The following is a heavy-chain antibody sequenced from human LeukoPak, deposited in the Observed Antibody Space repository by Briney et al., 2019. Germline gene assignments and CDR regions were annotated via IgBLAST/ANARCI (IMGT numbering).Heavy chain of an antibody. CDR3: ARASGVVAGTGWFDP. D-gene: IGHD6-19*01. J-gene: IGHJ5*02. V-gene: IGHV4-38-2*02. CDR2: IYHNGHT. CDR1: GYSISSGYY. Sequence: SETLSLTCSVSGYSISSGYYWVWIRQPPGKGLEWIGSIYHNGHTYNNPSLKSRVTISVDTSKNQFSLKLTSVTAADTAVYYCARASGVVAGTGWFDPWGQGTLVTVSS.